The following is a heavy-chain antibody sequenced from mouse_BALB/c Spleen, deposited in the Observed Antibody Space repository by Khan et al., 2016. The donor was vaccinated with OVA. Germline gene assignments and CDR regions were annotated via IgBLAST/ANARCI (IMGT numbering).Heavy chain of an antibody. CDR2: ISYIGST. D-gene: IGHD1-2*01. J-gene: IGHJ2*01. CDR1: GYSITSGYV. V-gene: IGHV3-2*02. CDR3: ARTARIKY. Sequence: EVQLQESGPGLVKPSQSLSLTCTVTGYSITSGYVWNWIRQFPGNKLEWMGYISYIGSTNYNPSLKSRISITRDTSKNQFFLQLNSVTTEDTATYYCARTARIKYWGQGTTLTVSS.